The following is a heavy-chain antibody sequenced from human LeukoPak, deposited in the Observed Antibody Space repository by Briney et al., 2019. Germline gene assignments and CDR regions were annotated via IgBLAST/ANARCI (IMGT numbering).Heavy chain of an antibody. V-gene: IGHV3-15*01. D-gene: IGHD2-8*01. J-gene: IGHJ6*03. CDR2: IKTKVEGEAT. CDR1: GFTLSSAW. CDR3: TTDLGFGYCHNGTCYLSDYLDV. Sequence: GGSLRLSCAASGFTLSSAWMSWVRQAPGKGLEWVGRIKTKVEGEATDYSAPVKGRFTISRDDSNNTLYLQMNSLKTEDTAVYYCTTDLGFGYCHNGTCYLSDYLDVWGTGTTVNISS.